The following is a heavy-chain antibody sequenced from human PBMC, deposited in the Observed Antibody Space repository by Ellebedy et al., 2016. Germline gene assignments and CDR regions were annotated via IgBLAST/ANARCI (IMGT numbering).Heavy chain of an antibody. CDR3: AKDSLYKGIAVAGNFDY. V-gene: IGHV3-9*01. CDR2: ISWNSGSI. J-gene: IGHJ4*02. D-gene: IGHD6-19*01. Sequence: SLKISXAASGFTFSSYAMSWVRQAPGKGLEWVSGISWNSGSIGYADSVKGRFTISRDNAKNSLYLQMNSLRAEDTALYYCAKDSLYKGIAVAGNFDYWGQGTLVTVSS. CDR1: GFTFSSYA.